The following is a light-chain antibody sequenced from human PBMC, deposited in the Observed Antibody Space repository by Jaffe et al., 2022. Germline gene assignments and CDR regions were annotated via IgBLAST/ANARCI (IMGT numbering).Light chain of an antibody. J-gene: IGKJ4*01. CDR1: QSVSSSY. V-gene: IGKV3-20*01. CDR3: QQYGSSPLT. Sequence: EIVLTQSPGTLSLSPGERATLSCRASQSVSSSYLVWYQQKPGQAPRLLIYGPSSRATGIPDRFSGSGSGTDFTLTISRLEPEDFAVYYCQQYGSSPLTFGGGTKVEIK. CDR2: GPS.